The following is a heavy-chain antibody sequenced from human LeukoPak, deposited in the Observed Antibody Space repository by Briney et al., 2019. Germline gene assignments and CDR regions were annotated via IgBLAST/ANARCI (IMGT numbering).Heavy chain of an antibody. CDR2: ISYDGSNK. J-gene: IGHJ3*02. V-gene: IGHV3-30*18. CDR3: AKGLYYDILTGYLDGDAFDI. Sequence: PGGSLRLSCAASGFTFSSYGMHWVRQAPGKGLEWVAVISYDGSNKYYADSVKGRFTISRDNSKNTLYLQMNSLRAEDTAVYYCAKGLYYDILTGYLDGDAFDIWGQGTMVTVSS. D-gene: IGHD3-9*01. CDR1: GFTFSSYG.